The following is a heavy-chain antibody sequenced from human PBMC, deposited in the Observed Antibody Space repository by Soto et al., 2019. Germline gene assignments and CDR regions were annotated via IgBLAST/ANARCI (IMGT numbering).Heavy chain of an antibody. D-gene: IGHD2-2*02. CDR1: GYTFTSYD. V-gene: IGHV1-8*01. CDR3: AVVVVPAAIRGYYYGMDV. J-gene: IGHJ6*02. CDR2: MNPNSGNT. Sequence: ASVKVSCKASGYTFTSYDINWVRQATGQGLEWMGWMNPNSGNTGYAQKFQGRVTMTKNTSISTAYMELSSLRSEDTAVYYCAVVVVPAAIRGYYYGMDVWGQGTTVTVSS.